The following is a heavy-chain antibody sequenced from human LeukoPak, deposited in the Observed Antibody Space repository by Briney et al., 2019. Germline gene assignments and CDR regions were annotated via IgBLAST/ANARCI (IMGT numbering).Heavy chain of an antibody. J-gene: IGHJ4*02. Sequence: PGGSLRLSCAASGFTFSSYWMHWVRQAPGKGLVWVSRINSDGSSTSYADSVKGRFTISRDNAKNTLYLQMNSLRAEDTAVYYCASEYGGNPHKNFDYWGQGTLVTVSS. V-gene: IGHV3-74*01. CDR2: INSDGSST. D-gene: IGHD4/OR15-4a*01. CDR3: ASEYGGNPHKNFDY. CDR1: GFTFSSYW.